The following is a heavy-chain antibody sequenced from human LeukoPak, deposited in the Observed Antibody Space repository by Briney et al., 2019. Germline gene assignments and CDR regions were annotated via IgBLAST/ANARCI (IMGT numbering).Heavy chain of an antibody. CDR1: GYTFTSYA. Sequence: SVKVSCKASGYTFTSYAMHWVRQAPGQGLEWMGGIIPIFGTANYAQKFQGRVTITADESTSTAYMELSSLRSEDTAVYYCARSAITGEFDYWGQGTLVTVSS. V-gene: IGHV1-69*13. CDR3: ARSAITGEFDY. CDR2: IIPIFGTA. D-gene: IGHD7-27*01. J-gene: IGHJ4*02.